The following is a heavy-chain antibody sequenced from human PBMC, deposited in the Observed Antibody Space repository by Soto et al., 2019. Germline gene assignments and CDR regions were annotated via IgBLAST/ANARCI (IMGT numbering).Heavy chain of an antibody. CDR2: INPSGGST. J-gene: IGHJ5*02. CDR1: GYTFTSYY. D-gene: IGHD6-13*01. V-gene: IGHV1-46*01. CDR3: ARERIAAAGRGWFDP. Sequence: ASVKVSCKASGYTFTSYYMHWVRQAPGQGLEWMGIINPSGGSTSYAQKFQGRVTMTRDTSTSTVYMELSSLRSEDTAVYYCARERIAAAGRGWFDPWGQGTLVTVSS.